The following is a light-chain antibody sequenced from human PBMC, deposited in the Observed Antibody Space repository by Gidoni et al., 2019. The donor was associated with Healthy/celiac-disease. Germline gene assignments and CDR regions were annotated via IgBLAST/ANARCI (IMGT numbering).Light chain of an antibody. CDR1: QSISSY. V-gene: IGKV1-39*01. Sequence: IQMTQSPSSLSASVGDRVTITCRASQSISSYLNWYHQKQGRAPKLLIYAASSLQSRVPSRCSGSGSGTDYTLTISSLQQEDVATYYCQQRYSTTRVTFGQXTKLEIK. CDR2: AAS. J-gene: IGKJ2*01. CDR3: QQRYSTTRVT.